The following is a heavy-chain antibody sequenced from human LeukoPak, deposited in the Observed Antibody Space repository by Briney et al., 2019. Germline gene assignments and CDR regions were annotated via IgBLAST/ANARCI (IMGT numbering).Heavy chain of an antibody. V-gene: IGHV3-74*01. CDR3: TRDVFSLGDY. CDR1: GFTLRSYG. D-gene: IGHD2/OR15-2a*01. CDR2: INHDGSLR. J-gene: IGHJ4*02. Sequence: GGSLRLSCAASGFTLRSYGMHWVRQSPGKGLLWVSHINHDGSLRDYADSVKGRFTISKDIAKNTVYLQMDSLGAEDTAVYYCTRDVFSLGDYWGQGTLVTVSS.